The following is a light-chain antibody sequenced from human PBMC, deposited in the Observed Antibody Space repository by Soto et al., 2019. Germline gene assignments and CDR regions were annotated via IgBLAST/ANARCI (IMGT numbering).Light chain of an antibody. V-gene: IGKV3D-15*01. CDR2: GTS. CDR1: QSIHIN. Sequence: EIVMTQSPATLSVSPGERATLSCRASQSIHINSPWYQHKPGHAPMLLSYGTSTRASGIPSTCSGSGSGSEFTLTITSLQSLDLAVYYCHRYDNWPFTFGRGTRLEIK. CDR3: HRYDNWPFT. J-gene: IGKJ5*01.